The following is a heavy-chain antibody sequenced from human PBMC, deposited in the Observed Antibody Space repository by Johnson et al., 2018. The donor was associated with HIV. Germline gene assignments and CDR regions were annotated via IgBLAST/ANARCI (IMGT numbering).Heavy chain of an antibody. J-gene: IGHJ3*02. CDR3: TTGAFHAYDM. CDR1: GFTFSPYW. CDR2: IISDVSSA. D-gene: IGHD2/OR15-2a*01. V-gene: IGHV3-74*02. Sequence: EVQLVESGGGVVQPGGSLRLSCAAPGFTFSPYWMHWVRQAPGQGLVWVSRIISDVSSAIYTDSVTGRFTISRDNTKNTLYLQMNSLRAEDTAVYYCTTGAFHAYDMWGQGTMVTGSS.